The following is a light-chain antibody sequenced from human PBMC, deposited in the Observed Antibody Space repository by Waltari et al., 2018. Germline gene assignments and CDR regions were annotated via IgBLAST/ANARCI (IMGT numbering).Light chain of an antibody. CDR2: GVN. J-gene: IGLJ2*01. V-gene: IGLV1-40*01. CDR3: QSYDPRVRVV. CDR1: GSNIGAGYD. Sequence: QSVLTQPPSVSGAPGQTVTISCTGSGSNIGAGYDVHWYQKRPGEAPKLLIYGVNTRPVGVPDRFSGSEAGTSASLAIRGLQAEDEADYCCQSYDPRVRVVFGGGTKLTVV.